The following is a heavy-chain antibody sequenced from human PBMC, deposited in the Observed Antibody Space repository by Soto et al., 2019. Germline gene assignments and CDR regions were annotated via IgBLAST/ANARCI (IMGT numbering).Heavy chain of an antibody. V-gene: IGHV3-13*01. Sequence: SLRLSCAASGFTFSSYDMHWVRQATGKGLEWVSAIGTAGDTYYPGSVKGRFTISRENAKNSLYLQMNSLRAGDTAVYYCARARDYGHAFDIWGQGTMVTVSS. CDR1: GFTFSSYD. J-gene: IGHJ3*02. D-gene: IGHD4-17*01. CDR2: IGTAGDT. CDR3: ARARDYGHAFDI.